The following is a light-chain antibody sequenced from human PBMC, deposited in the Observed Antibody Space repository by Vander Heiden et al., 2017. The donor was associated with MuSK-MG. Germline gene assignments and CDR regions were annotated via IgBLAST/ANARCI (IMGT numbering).Light chain of an antibody. CDR1: QSISTY. CDR2: AAS. V-gene: IGKV1-39*01. J-gene: IGKJ1*01. CDR3: QQCDSTLST. Sequence: DIQMTQSPSSLSASVGDRVTITCRASQSISTYLNWYQQKPGKAPKLLIYAASSLQSGVPSRFSGSGSGTDFTLTISSLQPEDFATYYCQQCDSTLSTFGQGTKVXIK.